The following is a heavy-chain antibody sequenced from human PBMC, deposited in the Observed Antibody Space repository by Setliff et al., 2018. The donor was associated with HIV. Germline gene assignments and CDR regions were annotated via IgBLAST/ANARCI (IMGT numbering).Heavy chain of an antibody. D-gene: IGHD3-22*01. CDR2: INHSGNI. CDR1: GRSFSGYY. CDR3: ARGVVLMGITTRWFDP. J-gene: IGHJ5*02. V-gene: IGHV4-34*01. Sequence: PSETLSLTCAVYGRSFSGYYWSWIRQPPGKELEWIGEINHSGNINYTPSLKSRVTISVDTSKNQFSLKLTSVSAADTAVYYCARGVVLMGITTRWFDPWGQGTLVTVSS.